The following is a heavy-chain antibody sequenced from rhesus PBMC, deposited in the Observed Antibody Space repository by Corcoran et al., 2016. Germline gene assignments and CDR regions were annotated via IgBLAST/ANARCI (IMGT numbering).Heavy chain of an antibody. CDR1: GASISSYW. V-gene: IGHV4-80*01. D-gene: IGHD3-3*01. CDR2: SNVNRGST. J-gene: IGHJ6*01. CDR3: ARDRRYNFWSGYPYYGLDS. Sequence: QVQLQESGPGLVKPSETLSLPCAVSGASISSYWWNWIRQPPGKGLEWLGESNVNRGSTNYNPSLKRRVTISKDASKNQFSLKRSSVTAADTAVYYCARDRRYNFWSGYPYYGLDSWGQGVVVTVSS.